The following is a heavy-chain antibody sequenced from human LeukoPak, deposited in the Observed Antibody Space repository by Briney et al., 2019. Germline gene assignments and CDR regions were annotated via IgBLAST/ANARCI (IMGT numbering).Heavy chain of an antibody. J-gene: IGHJ4*02. D-gene: IGHD5-24*01. CDR2: IIPILGIA. Sequence: ASVKVSCKASGGTFSSYAISWVRQAPGQGLEWMGRIIPILGIANYAQKFQGRVTITADKSTSTAYMELSSLRSEDTAVYYCARGDREWLLLDYWGQGTLVTVSS. CDR1: GGTFSSYA. V-gene: IGHV1-69*04. CDR3: ARGDREWLLLDY.